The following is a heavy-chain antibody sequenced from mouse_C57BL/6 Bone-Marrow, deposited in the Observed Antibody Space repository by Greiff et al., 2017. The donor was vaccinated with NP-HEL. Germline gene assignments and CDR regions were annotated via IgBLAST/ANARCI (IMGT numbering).Heavy chain of an antibody. CDR2: IDPENGDT. V-gene: IGHV14-4*01. J-gene: IGHJ2*01. CDR3: TTGYFDY. Sequence: VQLQQSGAELVRPGASVKLSCTASGFNIKDDYMHWVKQRPEQGLEWIGWIDPENGDTENASKFQGKATITADTSSNTAYLQLSSLTSEDTAVYYCTTGYFDYWGQGTTLTVSS. CDR1: GFNIKDDY.